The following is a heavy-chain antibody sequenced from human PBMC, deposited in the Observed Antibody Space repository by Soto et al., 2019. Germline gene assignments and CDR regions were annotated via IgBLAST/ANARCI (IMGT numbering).Heavy chain of an antibody. CDR3: ARSGLRSTGTTTGGTFDI. V-gene: IGHV4-31*03. Sequence: QVQLQESGPGLVKPSQTLSLTCTVSGGSISSGGYYWSWIRQHPGKGLEWIGYIYYSGSTYYNPSLKSRVTISVDTSKNQFSLKLSSVTAADTAVYYCARSGLRSTGTTTGGTFDIWGQGTMVTVSS. CDR2: IYYSGST. D-gene: IGHD1-1*01. J-gene: IGHJ3*02. CDR1: GGSISSGGYY.